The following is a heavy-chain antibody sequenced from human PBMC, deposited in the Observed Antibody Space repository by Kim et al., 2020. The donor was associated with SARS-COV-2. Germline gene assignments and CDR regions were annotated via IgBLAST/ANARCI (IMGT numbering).Heavy chain of an antibody. CDR3: ARTRGVAGTWGIDY. D-gene: IGHD6-19*01. J-gene: IGHJ4*02. V-gene: IGHV6-1*01. Sequence: AVSVKSRITISPDTSKNQFSLQLNSVTPKDTAVYYCARTRGVAGTWGIDYWGQGTLVTVSS.